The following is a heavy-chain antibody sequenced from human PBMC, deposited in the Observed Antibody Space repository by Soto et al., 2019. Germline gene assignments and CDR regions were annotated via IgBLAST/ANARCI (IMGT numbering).Heavy chain of an antibody. CDR2: ISWNSGSI. Sequence: EVQLVESGGGLVQPGRSLRLSCAASGFTFDDYAMHWVRQAPGKGLEWVSGISWNSGSIGYADSVKGRFTISRDKAKNSLYLQMDSLRAEDTALYYCARGVATIILGYFDYWGQGTLDTVSS. CDR3: ARGVATIILGYFDY. D-gene: IGHD5-12*01. CDR1: GFTFDDYA. V-gene: IGHV3-9*01. J-gene: IGHJ4*02.